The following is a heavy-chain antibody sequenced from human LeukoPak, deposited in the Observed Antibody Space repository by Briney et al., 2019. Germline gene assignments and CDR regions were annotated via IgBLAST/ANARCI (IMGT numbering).Heavy chain of an antibody. D-gene: IGHD3-3*01. CDR1: GGSIRSSYYY. V-gene: IGHV4-39*01. CDR3: ARHGGVTIFGVVTPPGVWFDP. Sequence: ASETLSLTCTVSGGSIRSSYYYWGWIRQPPGKGLEWIGSIYYSGSTYYNPSLKSRVTISVDTSKNQFSLKLSSVTAADTAVYYCARHGGVTIFGVVTPPGVWFDPWGQGTLVTVSS. J-gene: IGHJ5*02. CDR2: IYYSGST.